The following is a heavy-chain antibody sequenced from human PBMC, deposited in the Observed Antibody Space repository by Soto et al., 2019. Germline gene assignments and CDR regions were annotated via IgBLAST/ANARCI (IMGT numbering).Heavy chain of an antibody. J-gene: IGHJ6*02. Sequence: QVQLVESGGGVVQPGGSLRLSCAASGFTFSTYGMYWVRQAPGKGLAWVAVISYDGSNKYYADSVKGRFTISRDNSKNTLNLNMNSLRAEDTAVYYCAKDFSANYGGIFDRYYNYYGMDVWGQGTTVTVSS. CDR3: AKDFSANYGGIFDRYYNYYGMDV. V-gene: IGHV3-30*18. D-gene: IGHD4-17*01. CDR1: GFTFSTYG. CDR2: ISYDGSNK.